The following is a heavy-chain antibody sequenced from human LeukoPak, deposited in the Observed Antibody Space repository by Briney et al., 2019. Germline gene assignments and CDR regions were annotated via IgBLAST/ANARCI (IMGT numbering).Heavy chain of an antibody. CDR1: GYSINSISSTYY. J-gene: IGHJ4*02. Sequence: SETLSLTRTVSGYSINSISSTYYWGWVRQSPGKGLEWIGSIYHSGSTYYNPSLQSRVTISIDTSKNQFSLKLSSVTAADTAVYYCARLRVQNYGGNWGFDYWGQGTLVTVSS. V-gene: IGHV4-38-2*02. D-gene: IGHD4-23*01. CDR3: ARLRVQNYGGNWGFDY. CDR2: IYHSGST.